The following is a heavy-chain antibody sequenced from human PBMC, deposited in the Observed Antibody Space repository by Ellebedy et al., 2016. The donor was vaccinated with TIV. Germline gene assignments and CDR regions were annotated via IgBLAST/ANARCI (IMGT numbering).Heavy chain of an antibody. J-gene: IGHJ4*02. V-gene: IGHV3-7*04. D-gene: IGHD2-2*01. CDR2: IKHDESEK. CDR1: RFTLSTYW. Sequence: GGSLRLSXAASRFTLSTYWMSWVRQAPGKGLEWVANIKHDESEKYYVDSVKGRFTISRDDAKNLLYLQMNSLRAEDTAVYYCEGVVVVPAAMHFVNYWGQGTLVTVSS. CDR3: EGVVVVPAAMHFVNY.